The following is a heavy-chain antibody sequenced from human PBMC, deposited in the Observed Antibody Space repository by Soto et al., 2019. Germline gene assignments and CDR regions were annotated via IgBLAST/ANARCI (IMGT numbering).Heavy chain of an antibody. D-gene: IGHD1-26*01. CDR3: ARDDEGGSDCDLGY. CDR2: ILSDGSNK. Sequence: QVQLVESGGGVVQPGRSLRLSCAVSGFTLSRHAMHWVRQAPGKGLEWVALILSDGSNKYYADSVKGRFTTSRDNSKNTMYLQMNSLSVEDTAVYYCARDDEGGSDCDLGYWGQGALVTVSS. J-gene: IGHJ4*02. V-gene: IGHV3-30-3*01. CDR1: GFTLSRHA.